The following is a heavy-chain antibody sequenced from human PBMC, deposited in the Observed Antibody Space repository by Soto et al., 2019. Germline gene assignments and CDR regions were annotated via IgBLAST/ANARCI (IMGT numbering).Heavy chain of an antibody. J-gene: IGHJ4*02. CDR3: ARESLVATTDY. V-gene: IGHV3-33*01. D-gene: IGHD5-12*01. Sequence: QVQLVESGGGVVQPGRSLRLSCAASGFTFSSYGMHWVRQAPGKGLEWVAVIWYDGSNKYYADSVKGRFTISRGNSKNTLYLQMNSLRAEDTAVYYCARESLVATTDYWRQGTLVTVSS. CDR1: GFTFSSYG. CDR2: IWYDGSNK.